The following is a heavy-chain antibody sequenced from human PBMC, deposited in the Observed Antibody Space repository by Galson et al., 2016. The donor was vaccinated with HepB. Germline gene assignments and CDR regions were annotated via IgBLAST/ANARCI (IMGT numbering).Heavy chain of an antibody. V-gene: IGHV1-46*01. CDR2: INPSGGST. CDR3: TRSGLVKFDFWTGSISFDP. Sequence: SVKVSCKASGYTFINHYIHWVRQAPGQGLEWMGVINPSGGSTRYAQKFQDRVTMTREKSTSTVYLELSSLRSEDTAVYYCTRSGLVKFDFWTGSISFDPWGQGTLVTVSS. CDR1: GYTFINHY. D-gene: IGHD3/OR15-3a*01. J-gene: IGHJ5*02.